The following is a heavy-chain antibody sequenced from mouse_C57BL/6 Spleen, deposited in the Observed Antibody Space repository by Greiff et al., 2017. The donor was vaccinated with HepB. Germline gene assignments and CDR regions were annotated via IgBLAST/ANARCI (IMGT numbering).Heavy chain of an antibody. CDR1: GFTFSSYA. CDR2: ISDGGSYT. CDR3: ARELGYYGSSGYFDY. V-gene: IGHV5-4*01. D-gene: IGHD1-1*01. J-gene: IGHJ2*01. Sequence: EVKLMESGGGLVKPGGSLKLSCAASGFTFSSYAMSWVRQTPEKRLEWVATISDGGSYTYYPDNVKGRFTISRDNAKNNLYLQMSHLKSEDTAMYYCARELGYYGSSGYFDYWGQGTTLTVSS.